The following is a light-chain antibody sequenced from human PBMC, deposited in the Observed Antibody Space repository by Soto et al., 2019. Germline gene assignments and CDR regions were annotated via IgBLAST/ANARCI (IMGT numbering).Light chain of an antibody. CDR2: GAS. CDR3: PQYGSSPRT. J-gene: IGKJ1*01. CDR1: QSVSSGF. V-gene: IGKV3-20*01. Sequence: EIVLTQSPGTLSLSPGERATLSCRASQSVSSGFLAWYQQKPGQAPSLLIYGASSRATGIPDRFSGSGSGTDFTLTISRLEPEDFAVYYCPQYGSSPRTFGQWTKVEIK.